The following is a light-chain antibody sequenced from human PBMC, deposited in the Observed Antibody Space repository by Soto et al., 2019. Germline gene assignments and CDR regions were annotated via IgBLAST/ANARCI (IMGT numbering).Light chain of an antibody. Sequence: EIVLTQSPATLSLSPGDRATLSCRASQTVSSYLAWYQQKPGQAPRLPIYDASSRATGIPARFSGSGSGTDFTLTINSLEPEDFAVYYCQQRSDWPSTFGGGTKVEIK. CDR2: DAS. CDR3: QQRSDWPST. V-gene: IGKV3-11*01. J-gene: IGKJ4*01. CDR1: QTVSSY.